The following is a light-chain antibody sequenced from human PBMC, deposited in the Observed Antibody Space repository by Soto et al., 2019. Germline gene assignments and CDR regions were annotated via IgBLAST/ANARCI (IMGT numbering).Light chain of an antibody. CDR1: QNLFHSDGNTY. CDR3: MQYTRCPRS. Sequence: DVVVTQSPLSLSVTLGQPASISCRSTQNLFHSDGNTYLNWCQQRPGQSPRRLIYKVSNLESGVPDRFSGSGSGTDFTLKISRVEAEDVGIYYCMQYTRCPRSFGGGTKVENK. V-gene: IGKV2-30*02. CDR2: KVS. J-gene: IGKJ4*01.